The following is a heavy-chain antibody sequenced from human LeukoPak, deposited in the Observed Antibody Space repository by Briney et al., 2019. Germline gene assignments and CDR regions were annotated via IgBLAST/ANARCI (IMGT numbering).Heavy chain of an antibody. Sequence: SETLSLTCAVYGGSFSGYYWSWIRQPPGKGLEWIGEINHSGSTNYNPSLKSRVTISVDTSKNQFSLKLSSVTAADTAVYYCARDQGSGWYLYKRRLKKSGFDYWGQGTLVTVSS. CDR1: GGSFSGYY. CDR3: ARDQGSGWYLYKRRLKKSGFDY. CDR2: INHSGST. J-gene: IGHJ4*02. D-gene: IGHD6-19*01. V-gene: IGHV4-34*01.